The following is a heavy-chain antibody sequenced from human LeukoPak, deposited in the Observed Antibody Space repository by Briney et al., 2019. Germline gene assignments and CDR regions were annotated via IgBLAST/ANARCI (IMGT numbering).Heavy chain of an antibody. J-gene: IGHJ6*02. CDR1: GGSISSYY. V-gene: IGHV4-59*01. D-gene: IGHD1-26*01. Sequence: SETLSLTCTVSGGSISSYYWSWIRQPPGKGLEWIGYIYYSGSTNYNPSLQSRVTISVDTSKNQFSLKLSSVTAADTAVYYCARGGTVRNGMDVWGQGTTVTVSS. CDR3: ARGGTVRNGMDV. CDR2: IYYSGST.